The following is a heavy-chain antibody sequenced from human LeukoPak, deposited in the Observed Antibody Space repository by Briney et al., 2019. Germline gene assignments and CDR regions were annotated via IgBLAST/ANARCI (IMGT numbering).Heavy chain of an antibody. CDR2: IIPILGIA. CDR3: AGRRSHPPYGMDV. V-gene: IGHV1-69*04. CDR1: GGTFSSYA. Sequence: GASVKVSCKASGGTFSSYAISWVRQAPGQGREWIGRIIPILGIANYAQKFQGRVTITADKSTSTAYMELSSLRSEDTAVYYCAGRRSHPPYGMDVWGQGTTVTVSS. J-gene: IGHJ6*02.